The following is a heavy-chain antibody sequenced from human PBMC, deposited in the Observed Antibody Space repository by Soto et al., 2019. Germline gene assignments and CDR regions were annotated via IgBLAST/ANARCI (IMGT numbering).Heavy chain of an antibody. J-gene: IGHJ6*02. D-gene: IGHD4-17*01. CDR3: AKDHGDYGGYYYYGMDV. CDR2: ISYDGSNK. Sequence: GGSLRLSCAASGFTFSSYGMHWVRQAPGKGLEWVAVISYDGSNKYYADSVKGRFTISRDNSKNTLYLQMNSLRAEDTAVYYWAKDHGDYGGYYYYGMDVWGQGTTVTVSS. CDR1: GFTFSSYG. V-gene: IGHV3-30*18.